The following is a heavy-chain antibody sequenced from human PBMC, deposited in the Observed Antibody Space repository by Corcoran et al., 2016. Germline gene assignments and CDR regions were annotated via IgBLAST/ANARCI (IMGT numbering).Heavy chain of an antibody. CDR1: GGSISSYY. D-gene: IGHD2-8*01. V-gene: IGHV4-59*01. CDR2: IYYRGST. J-gene: IGHJ4*02. Sequence: QVQLQESGPGLVKPSETLSLTCTVSGGSISSYYWSWIRQPPGQGLEWIGNIYYRGSTNYNPSLKSRVTISVDTSKNQFSLKLRSVTAADTAVYYWAREAREGYCTNGVCYFDYWGQGTLVTVSA. CDR3: AREAREGYCTNGVCYFDY.